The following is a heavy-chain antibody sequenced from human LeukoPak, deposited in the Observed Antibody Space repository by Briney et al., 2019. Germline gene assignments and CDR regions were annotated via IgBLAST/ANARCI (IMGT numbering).Heavy chain of an antibody. CDR1: GFNFDDYA. V-gene: IGHV3-9*01. D-gene: IGHD1-1*01. CDR2: ITWNSGYI. Sequence: GGSLRLSCAASGFNFDDYAMHWVRQGPGKGLEWVSGITWNSGYIGYADSVKGRFTISRDNAKNSLYLQMNSLRAEDTALYYCAKGNDILNWGQGTLVTVSS. CDR3: AKGNDILN. J-gene: IGHJ4*02.